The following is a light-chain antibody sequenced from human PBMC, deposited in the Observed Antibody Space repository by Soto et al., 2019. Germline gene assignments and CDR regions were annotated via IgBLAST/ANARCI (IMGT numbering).Light chain of an antibody. CDR1: QSVNTN. J-gene: IGKJ3*01. Sequence: ETVMTQSPATLSVSPGERATLSCRASQSVNTNLAWYQQKPGQAPRLLIYGASSRATGIPARFSGSGSGTDFTLTISSLQSEDFAIYYCQRYSDWPLFAFGPGTRVDFK. V-gene: IGKV3D-15*01. CDR2: GAS. CDR3: QRYSDWPLFA.